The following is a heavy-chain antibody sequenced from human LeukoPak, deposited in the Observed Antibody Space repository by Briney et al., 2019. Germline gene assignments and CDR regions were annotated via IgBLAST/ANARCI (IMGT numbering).Heavy chain of an antibody. D-gene: IGHD6-13*01. V-gene: IGHV1-46*01. Sequence: GASVKVSCKASGYTFTSYYMYWVRQAPGEGLEGMGIINPSGGNTSYAQKFQGRVSMTRDTSTSIVYMELSSLRSEDTAVYYCAIIAAAGYDAFDTWGQGTMVTVSS. CDR1: GYTFTSYY. CDR3: AIIAAAGYDAFDT. J-gene: IGHJ3*02. CDR2: INPSGGNT.